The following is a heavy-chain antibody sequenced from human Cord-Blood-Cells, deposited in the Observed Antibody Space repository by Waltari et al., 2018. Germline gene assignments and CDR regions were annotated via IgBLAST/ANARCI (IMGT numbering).Heavy chain of an antibody. D-gene: IGHD3-10*01. J-gene: IGHJ4*02. CDR3: ARDSGSYYNR. CDR1: GGSFSGYY. V-gene: IGHV4-34*01. Sequence: QVQLQQWGAGLLKPSETLSLTCAVYGGSFSGYYWSWTRQPPGKGLEWIGEINHSGSTNYNPSLKSRVTISVDTSKNQFSLKLSSVTAADTAVYYCARDSGSYYNRWGQGTLVTVSS. CDR2: INHSGST.